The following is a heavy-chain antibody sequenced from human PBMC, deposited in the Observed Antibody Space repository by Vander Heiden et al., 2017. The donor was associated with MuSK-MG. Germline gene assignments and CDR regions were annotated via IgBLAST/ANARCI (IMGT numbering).Heavy chain of an antibody. Sequence: QVHLVQSGAEVKKPGSSVKVSCKASGGTFSSYAINWVRQAPGQGLEWMGRIFPILDVATYSQRFQGRVTITADKSTSTAYMELSNLKTEDTAVYYCSRGPATLRGVADWGQGTLVTVSS. J-gene: IGHJ4*02. CDR3: SRGPATLRGVAD. V-gene: IGHV1-69*04. CDR2: IFPILDVA. CDR1: GGTFSSYA. D-gene: IGHD3-16*01.